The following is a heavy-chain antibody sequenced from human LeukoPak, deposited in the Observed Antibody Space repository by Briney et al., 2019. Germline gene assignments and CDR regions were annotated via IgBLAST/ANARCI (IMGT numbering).Heavy chain of an antibody. CDR2: INHSGST. V-gene: IGHV4-34*01. CDR1: GGSFNGCY. CDR3: TRCQGLRGYSYAPVY. J-gene: IGHJ4*02. D-gene: IGHD5-18*01. Sequence: SETLSLTCALYGGSFNGCYWSSIRQPPGKGLEWIGEINHSGSTNYNPSLKSRVTISVDTSKNQFSLKLSSVTAADPAVYYCTRCQGLRGYSYAPVYWGERTLVTVSS.